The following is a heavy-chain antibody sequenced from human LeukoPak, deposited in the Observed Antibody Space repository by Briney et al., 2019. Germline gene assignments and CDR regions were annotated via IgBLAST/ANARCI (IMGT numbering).Heavy chain of an antibody. J-gene: IGHJ4*02. V-gene: IGHV3-74*01. CDR1: GFTFSSYW. Sequence: GGSLRLSCAASGFTFSSYWMHWVRQAPGKGLVWVSHINSDGSSTSYADSVKGRFTTSRDNAKNTLYLQMNSLRAEDTAVYYCARWAPGIAAAGGVDYWGQGTLVTVSS. CDR3: ARWAPGIAAAGGVDY. D-gene: IGHD6-13*01. CDR2: INSDGSST.